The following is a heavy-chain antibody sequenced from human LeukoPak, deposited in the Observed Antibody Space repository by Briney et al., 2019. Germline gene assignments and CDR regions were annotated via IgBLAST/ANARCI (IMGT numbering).Heavy chain of an antibody. CDR2: IFPIFGTT. V-gene: IGHV1-69*05. Sequence: SVKLSCKASGGTFSSYSINWVRQAPGQGLEWMGGIFPIFGTTNYAPKFQGRVTITTDESTSTAYMELSSLRSEDTAVYYCARAGEIVIVPTAITGGWFDPWGQGTLVIVSS. CDR3: ARAGEIVIVPTAITGGWFDP. J-gene: IGHJ5*02. CDR1: GGTFSSYS. D-gene: IGHD2-2*02.